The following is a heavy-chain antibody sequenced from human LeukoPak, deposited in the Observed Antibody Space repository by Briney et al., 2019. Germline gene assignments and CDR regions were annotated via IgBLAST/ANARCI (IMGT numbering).Heavy chain of an antibody. J-gene: IGHJ5*02. V-gene: IGHV3-53*01. D-gene: IGHD4-17*01. CDR1: GFTVSSNY. CDR2: IYTGGDT. CDR3: ARVKGYGDYNWFDP. Sequence: GGSLRLSCAASGFTVSSNYMGWVRQAPGKGLEWVSIIYTGGDTKYADSVKGRFTVSRDNSKNTLYLQMNSLRAEDTAVYYCARVKGYGDYNWFDPWGQGTLVTVSS.